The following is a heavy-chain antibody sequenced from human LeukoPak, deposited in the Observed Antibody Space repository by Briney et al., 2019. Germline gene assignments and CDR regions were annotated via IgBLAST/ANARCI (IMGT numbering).Heavy chain of an antibody. D-gene: IGHD2-2*01. CDR2: FDPEDGET. J-gene: IGHJ6*02. Sequence: ASVKVSCKVSGYTLTELSMHWVRQAPGKGLEWMGGFDPEDGETIYAQKFQGRVTMTEDTSTDTAYMELNSLRSDDTAVYYCATDPGEAVPAAKGPRGDYCYGMDVWGQGTTVTVSS. CDR3: ATDPGEAVPAAKGPRGDYCYGMDV. CDR1: GYTLTELS. V-gene: IGHV1-24*01.